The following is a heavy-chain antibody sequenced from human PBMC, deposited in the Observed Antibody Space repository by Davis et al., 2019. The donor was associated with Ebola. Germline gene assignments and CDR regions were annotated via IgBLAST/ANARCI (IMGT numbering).Heavy chain of an antibody. CDR1: GFTFDDYA. CDR2: ISWNSGSI. J-gene: IGHJ4*02. CDR3: TRAGQYRFDY. V-gene: IGHV3-9*01. D-gene: IGHD3-16*02. Sequence: SLKISCAASGFTFDDYAMHWVRQAPGKGLEWVSGISWNSGSIGYADSVKGRFTISRDNAKNTLYLQMNSLRAEDTAVYYCTRAGQYRFDYWGQGTLVTVSS.